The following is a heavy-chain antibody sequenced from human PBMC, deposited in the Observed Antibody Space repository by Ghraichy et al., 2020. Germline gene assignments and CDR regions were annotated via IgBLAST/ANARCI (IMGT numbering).Heavy chain of an antibody. CDR3: ARPPGAVAGTDY. CDR2: IYYSGST. V-gene: IGHV4-39*01. D-gene: IGHD6-19*01. CDR1: GGSISSSSYY. Sequence: ESLNISCTVSGGSISSSSYYWGWIRQPPGKGLEWIGSIYYSGSTYYNPSLKSRVTISVDTSKNQFSLKLSSVTAADTAVYYCARPPGAVAGTDYWGQGTLVTVSS. J-gene: IGHJ4*02.